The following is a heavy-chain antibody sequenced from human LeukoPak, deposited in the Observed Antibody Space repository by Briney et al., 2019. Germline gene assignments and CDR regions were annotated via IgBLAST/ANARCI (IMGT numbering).Heavy chain of an antibody. Sequence: TLSLTCTVSGGSISTSNYYWGWIRQPPGKALEWLALIYWDDDKRYSPSLKSRLTITKDTSKNQVVLTMTNMDPVDTATYYCAHSEKWEPQEGGAFDIGGQGTMVTVSS. V-gene: IGHV2-5*02. CDR2: IYWDDDK. J-gene: IGHJ3*02. D-gene: IGHD1-26*01. CDR1: GGSISTSNYY. CDR3: AHSEKWEPQEGGAFDI.